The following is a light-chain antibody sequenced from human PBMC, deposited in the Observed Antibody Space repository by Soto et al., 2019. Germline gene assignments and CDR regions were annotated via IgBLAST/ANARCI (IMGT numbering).Light chain of an antibody. Sequence: EIVLTQSPGTLSLSPGERATLSCRASQSVRSSFFAWYQQKPGQAPRLLIHDVSVRATGIPDRFSGSGSGTDFTLTINRLEPEDFAVYYCQQYENSVMYTFGQ. V-gene: IGKV3-20*01. J-gene: IGKJ2*01. CDR3: QQYENSVMYT. CDR1: QSVRSSF. CDR2: DVS.